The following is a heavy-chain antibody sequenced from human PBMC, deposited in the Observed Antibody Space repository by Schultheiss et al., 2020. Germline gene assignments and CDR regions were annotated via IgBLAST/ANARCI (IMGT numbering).Heavy chain of an antibody. Sequence: GGSLRLSCAASGFTFSSYGMHWVRQPPGKGLEWVSSISSSSSYIYYADSVKGRFTISRDNAKNSLYLQMNSLRAEDTAVYYCANSMVTGWYYFDYWGQGTLVTVSS. CDR3: ANSMVTGWYYFDY. D-gene: IGHD5-18*01. CDR2: ISSSSSYI. CDR1: GFTFSSYG. J-gene: IGHJ4*02. V-gene: IGHV3-21*01.